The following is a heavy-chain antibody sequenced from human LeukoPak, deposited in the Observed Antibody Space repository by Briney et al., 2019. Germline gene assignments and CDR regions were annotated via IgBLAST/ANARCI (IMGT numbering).Heavy chain of an antibody. D-gene: IGHD1-26*01. V-gene: IGHV3-7*01. CDR1: GFTFSSYW. Sequence: GGCLRLSCAASGFTFSSYWMSLVRQAPGKGLEWVANIKQDGSEKYYVDSVKGRFTISRDNAKNSLYLQMNSLRAEDTAVYYCAREIVGANYYYYMDVWGKGTTVTISS. J-gene: IGHJ6*03. CDR3: AREIVGANYYYYMDV. CDR2: IKQDGSEK.